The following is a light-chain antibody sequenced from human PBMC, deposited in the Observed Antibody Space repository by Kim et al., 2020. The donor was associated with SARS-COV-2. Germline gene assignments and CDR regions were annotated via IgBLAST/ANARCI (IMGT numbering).Light chain of an antibody. CDR1: GGSIASNY. CDR2: EDN. V-gene: IGLV6-57*01. CDR3: QSYDSSNRV. J-gene: IGLJ2*01. Sequence: GKTVTISCTRSGGSIASNYVQWCQQRPRSSPTTVIYEDNQRPSGVPDRFSGSIDSASNSASLTISGLKTEDEADYYCQSYDSSNRVFGGGTQLTVL.